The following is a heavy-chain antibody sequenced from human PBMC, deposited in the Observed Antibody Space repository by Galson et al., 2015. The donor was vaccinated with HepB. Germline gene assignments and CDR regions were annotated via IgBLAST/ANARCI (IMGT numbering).Heavy chain of an antibody. Sequence: SLRLSCAASGFTFSNYALHWVRQAPGQGLEYVSAISSNGHSTCYADSVKGRFTISRDKSKNTVYLRMRSLRAEDTAVYYCVRDEDGDYYDSGGYSDYWGQGTLVTVSS. V-gene: IGHV3-64D*06. J-gene: IGHJ4*02. CDR3: VRDEDGDYYDSGGYSDY. D-gene: IGHD3-22*01. CDR2: ISSNGHST. CDR1: GFTFSNYA.